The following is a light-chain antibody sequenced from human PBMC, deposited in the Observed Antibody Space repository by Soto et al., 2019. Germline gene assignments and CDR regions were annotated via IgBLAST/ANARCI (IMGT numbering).Light chain of an antibody. CDR1: SSNIGAGYD. J-gene: IGLJ1*01. CDR2: GNS. Sequence: QAVVTQPPSVSGAPGQRVTISCTGSSSNIGAGYDVHWYQQLPGTAPKLLIYGNSNRPSGVPDRFSGSKSGTSASLAITGLQPEDEADYYCQSYDSSLRGWGVFGSGTKVTVL. V-gene: IGLV1-40*01. CDR3: QSYDSSLRGWGV.